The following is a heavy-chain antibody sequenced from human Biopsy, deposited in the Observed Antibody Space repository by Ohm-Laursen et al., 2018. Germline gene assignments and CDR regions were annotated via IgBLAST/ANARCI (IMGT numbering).Heavy chain of an antibody. V-gene: IGHV1-46*01. D-gene: IGHD2-2*01. J-gene: IGHJ2*01. CDR1: GYSFTSYY. Sequence: ASVKVSCKASGYSFTSYYMHWVRQAPGQGLEWMGMINPSGSTTSYPQIFQGRVSMTRDTSISTAYMDLSRLRSDDTAVYYCARARRHCSGTCSRWYFDLWGRGTLVTVSS. CDR2: INPSGSTT. CDR3: ARARRHCSGTCSRWYFDL.